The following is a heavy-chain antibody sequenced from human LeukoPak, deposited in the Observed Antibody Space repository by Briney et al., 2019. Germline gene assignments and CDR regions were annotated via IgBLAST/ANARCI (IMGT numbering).Heavy chain of an antibody. J-gene: IGHJ4*02. Sequence: PSETLSLTCTVSGGSISSYYWSWIRQPAGKGLEWIGRIYTSGSTNYNPSLKSRVTMSVDTSKNQFSLKLSSVTAADTAAYYCARDYYGSGSYYHDYWGQGTLVTVSS. D-gene: IGHD3-10*01. CDR3: ARDYYGSGSYYHDY. CDR1: GGSISSYY. V-gene: IGHV4-4*07. CDR2: IYTSGST.